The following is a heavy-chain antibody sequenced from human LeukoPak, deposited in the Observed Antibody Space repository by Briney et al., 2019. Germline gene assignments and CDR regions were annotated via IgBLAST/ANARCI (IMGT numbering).Heavy chain of an antibody. CDR3: ARLDSRDGYNFLFNY. V-gene: IGHV4-34*01. D-gene: IGHD5-24*01. J-gene: IGHJ4*02. CDR1: GGSFSGYY. Sequence: SETLSLTCAVYGGSFSGYYWSWIRQPPGKGLEWIGEINHSGSTNYNPSLKSRVTISLDTSKNQFSLKLSSVTAADTAVYYCARLDSRDGYNFLFNYWGQGILVTVSS. CDR2: INHSGST.